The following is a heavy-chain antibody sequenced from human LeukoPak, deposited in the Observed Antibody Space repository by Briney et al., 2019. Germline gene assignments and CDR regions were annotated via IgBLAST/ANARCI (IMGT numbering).Heavy chain of an antibody. CDR1: GFTFRNHG. CDR3: VRDRGAIQYFDY. CDR2: IWYDGGNK. Sequence: PGRSLRLSCAASGFTFRNHGMHWARQAPGKGLEWGAIIWYDGGNKYYTDSANGRFTISRDNSKNTLFLQRNSLRAEDTAVYYWVRDRGAIQYFDYWGQGTLVTVSS. J-gene: IGHJ4*02. D-gene: IGHD5-24*01. V-gene: IGHV3-33*02.